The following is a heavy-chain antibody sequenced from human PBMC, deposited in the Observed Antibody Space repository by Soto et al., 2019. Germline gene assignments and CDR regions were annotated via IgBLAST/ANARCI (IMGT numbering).Heavy chain of an antibody. Sequence: ASVKVSCKASGYTFTSYGISWVRQAPGQGLEWMGWISAYNGNTNYAQKLQGRVTMTTDTSTSTAYMELRSLRSDDTAVYYCARAPGGYCSSTSCYNWFDPWGQGTLVTVPS. V-gene: IGHV1-18*01. D-gene: IGHD2-2*01. CDR1: GYTFTSYG. J-gene: IGHJ5*02. CDR3: ARAPGGYCSSTSCYNWFDP. CDR2: ISAYNGNT.